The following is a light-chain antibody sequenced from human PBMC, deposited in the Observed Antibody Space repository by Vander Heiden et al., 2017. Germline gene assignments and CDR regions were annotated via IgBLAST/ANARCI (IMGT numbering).Light chain of an antibody. CDR2: KVS. V-gene: IGKV2-30*01. Sequence: DVVMTRSPLSLPVTLGQPASISCRSSQSLVYSDGNTYLNWFQQRPGQSPRRLIYKVSNRDSGVPDRFSGSGSGTDFTLKISRVEAEDVGVYYCMQGTLWPWTFGQGTKVEIK. CDR3: MQGTLWPWT. CDR1: QSLVYSDGNTY. J-gene: IGKJ1*01.